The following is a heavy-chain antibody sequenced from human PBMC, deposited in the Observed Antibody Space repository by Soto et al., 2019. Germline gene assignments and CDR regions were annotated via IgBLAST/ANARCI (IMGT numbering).Heavy chain of an antibody. CDR3: ATGHGHYDFWRGYSANWFDP. V-gene: IGHV4-38-2*01. CDR1: GYSISSGYY. J-gene: IGHJ5*02. D-gene: IGHD3-3*01. Sequence: SETLSLTCAVSGYSISSGYYWGWIRQPPGKGLEWIGSIYHSGSTYYNPSLKSRVTISVDTSKNQFSLKLSSVTAADTAVYYCATGHGHYDFWRGYSANWFDPWGQGTLVTVSS. CDR2: IYHSGST.